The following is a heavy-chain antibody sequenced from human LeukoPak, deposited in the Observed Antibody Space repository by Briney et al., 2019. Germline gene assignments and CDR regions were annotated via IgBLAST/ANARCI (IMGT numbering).Heavy chain of an antibody. J-gene: IGHJ3*02. Sequence: PGGSLRLSXAASGFTISSNYMNWVRQAPGKGLEWVSVIFNSGDTYYADSVKGRFTISRDTSKNTLYLQMNSLRVDDTAVYYCARDPAPATGAFDIWGQRTMVIIS. V-gene: IGHV3-53*01. D-gene: IGHD1-1*01. CDR2: IFNSGDT. CDR3: ARDPAPATGAFDI. CDR1: GFTISSNY.